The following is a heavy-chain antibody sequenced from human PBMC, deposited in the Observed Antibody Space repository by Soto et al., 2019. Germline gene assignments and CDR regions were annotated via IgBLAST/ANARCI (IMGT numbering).Heavy chain of an antibody. CDR1: GFTFSSYA. CDR3: AKRIMYGDYVSPVATIGLIYFYY. J-gene: IGHJ4*02. D-gene: IGHD4-17*01. CDR2: ISGSGGST. V-gene: IGHV3-23*01. Sequence: GGSLRLSCAASGFTFSSYAMSWVRQAPGKGLEWVSAISGSGGSTDYADSVKGRFTMSRDNTKNTQYLQINSLRAEDTAVYYCAKRIMYGDYVSPVATIGLIYFYYWGQGTLVTVSS.